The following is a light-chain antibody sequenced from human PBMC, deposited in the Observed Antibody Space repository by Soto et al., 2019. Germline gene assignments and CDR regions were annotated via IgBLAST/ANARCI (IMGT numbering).Light chain of an antibody. CDR2: GTS. V-gene: IGKV3-20*01. J-gene: IGKJ5*01. Sequence: IVLTQSPGTLSLSPGERATLSCRASQSVPRSYLAWYQQKPGQAPRLLIYGTSSRATGIPDRFSGSGSGTDFTLTISRLEPADFAVFYCQQYGSSITFGQGTRLEIK. CDR3: QQYGSSIT. CDR1: QSVPRSY.